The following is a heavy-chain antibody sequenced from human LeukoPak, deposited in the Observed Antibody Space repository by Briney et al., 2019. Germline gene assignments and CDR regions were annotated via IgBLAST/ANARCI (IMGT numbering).Heavy chain of an antibody. V-gene: IGHV4-34*01. Sequence: TSETLSLTCAVYGGSFSGYYWTSIRQSPGKGLEWIGEINHSGSTNYNPSLKSRVTISVDTSKNQFSLKLNSVTAADTAVYYCASFRWGVGFEYWGQGTLVTVSS. CDR1: GGSFSGYY. CDR2: INHSGST. CDR3: ASFRWGVGFEY. J-gene: IGHJ4*02. D-gene: IGHD3-16*01.